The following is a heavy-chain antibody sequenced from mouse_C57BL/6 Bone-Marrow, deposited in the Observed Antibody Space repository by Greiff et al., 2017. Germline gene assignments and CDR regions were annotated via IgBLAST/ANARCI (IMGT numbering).Heavy chain of an antibody. CDR1: GFNIKDDY. D-gene: IGHD2-3*01. J-gene: IGHJ2*01. CDR3: SSFDGNYFDF. CDR2: IDPDIGDT. Sequence: VQLKQSGAELVRPGASVKLSCTASGFNIKDDYIHWVKQRPEQGLEWIGGIDPDIGDTEYASTFQGKATITSDTSSNTAYLQLSSLTSEDTAVYYCSSFDGNYFDFWGQGTPLTVAS. V-gene: IGHV14-4*01.